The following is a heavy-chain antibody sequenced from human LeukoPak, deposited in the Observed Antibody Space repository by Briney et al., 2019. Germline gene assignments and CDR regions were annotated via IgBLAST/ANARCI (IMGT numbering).Heavy chain of an antibody. D-gene: IGHD3-10*01. Sequence: GGALRLSCAASGFTFSNYWKHWVRQAPGKGLEWVSSITSSSSYTYYAESVPGRFTISRDNAENSLYLQMNSLRAEDTAVYYCARDPYFGELSPHVYYWYMDVWGKGTTVTISS. V-gene: IGHV3-21*01. CDR1: GFTFSNYW. CDR3: ARDPYFGELSPHVYYWYMDV. CDR2: ITSSSSYT. J-gene: IGHJ6*03.